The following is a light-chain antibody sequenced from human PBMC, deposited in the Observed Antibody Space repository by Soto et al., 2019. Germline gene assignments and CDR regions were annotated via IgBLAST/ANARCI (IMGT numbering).Light chain of an antibody. CDR2: QDS. V-gene: IGLV3-1*01. J-gene: IGLJ2*01. CDR3: QAWDSPYVV. Sequence: SYELTQPPSVSVSPGQTASITCSGDKLGDKYACWYQQKPGQSPVLVIYQDSKRPSGIPERFSGSNSGNTATLTISGSQAMDDADYYCQAWDSPYVVFGGGTKLTVL. CDR1: KLGDKY.